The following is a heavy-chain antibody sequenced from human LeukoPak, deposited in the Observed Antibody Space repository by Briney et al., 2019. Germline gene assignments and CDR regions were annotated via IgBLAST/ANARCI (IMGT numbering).Heavy chain of an antibody. CDR1: GGSISSYY. CDR3: ARYGLLHYYDYMDV. CDR2: IYHSRST. Sequence: PSETLSLTCTVSGGSISSYYWSWVRQPPGQGLEWIGYIYHSRSTNYNPSLNSRVTTSLDTSKNQFSLKLSSVTAADTAVYYCARYGLLHYYDYMDVWGKGDPGSVSS. V-gene: IGHV4-59*01. D-gene: IGHD3/OR15-3a*01. J-gene: IGHJ6*03.